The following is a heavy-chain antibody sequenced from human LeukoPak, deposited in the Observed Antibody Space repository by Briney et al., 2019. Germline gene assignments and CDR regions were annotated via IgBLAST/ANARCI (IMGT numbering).Heavy chain of an antibody. Sequence: RRITPISRGTNYPQKFQRRVTMTRDTSISTAYMELSRLRSDDTAVYYCARVVTGYYRGDHWGQGTLVTVSS. V-gene: IGHV1-2*06. D-gene: IGHD3-9*01. CDR2: ITPISRGT. CDR3: ARVVTGYYRGDH. J-gene: IGHJ4*02.